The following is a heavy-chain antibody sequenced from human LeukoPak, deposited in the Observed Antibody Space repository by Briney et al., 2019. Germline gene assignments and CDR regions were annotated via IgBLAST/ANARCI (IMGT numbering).Heavy chain of an antibody. Sequence: GGSLRLSCAASGFTVSSNYMSWVRQAPGKGLEWVSVIYSGGSTYYADSVKGRFTISRDNSKNTLYLQMNSLRAEDTAVYYCARDYYGSGVFYWGQGTLVTVSS. J-gene: IGHJ4*02. V-gene: IGHV3-53*01. CDR1: GFTVSSNY. CDR2: IYSGGST. D-gene: IGHD3-10*01. CDR3: ARDYYGSGVFY.